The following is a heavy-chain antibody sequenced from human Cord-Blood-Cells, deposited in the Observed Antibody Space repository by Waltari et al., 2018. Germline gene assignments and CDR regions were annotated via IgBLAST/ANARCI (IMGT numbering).Heavy chain of an antibody. CDR1: GGTFSSYA. D-gene: IGHD6-13*01. CDR3: ARGQGLLRYSSSWYWFDP. V-gene: IGHV1-69*01. Sequence: QVQLVQSGAEVKKPGSSVKVSCKASGGTFSSYALSWGRQAPGQGLEWMGGIIPIFGTANYAQKFQGRVTITADESTSTAYMELSSLRSEDTAVYYCARGQGLLRYSSSWYWFDPWGQGTLVTVSS. CDR2: IIPIFGTA. J-gene: IGHJ5*02.